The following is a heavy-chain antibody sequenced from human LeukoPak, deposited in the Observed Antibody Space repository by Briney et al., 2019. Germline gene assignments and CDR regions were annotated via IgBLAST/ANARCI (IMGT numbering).Heavy chain of an antibody. CDR1: GGSFSGYY. D-gene: IGHD5-12*01. Sequence: SETLSLTCAVYGGSFSGYYWSWIRQPPGKGLEWIGEISHSGSTNYNPSPKSRVTISVDTSKNQFSLKLSSVTAADTAVYYCAAQYSGYVRLDYWGQGTLVTVSS. J-gene: IGHJ4*02. CDR3: AAQYSGYVRLDY. CDR2: ISHSGST. V-gene: IGHV4-34*01.